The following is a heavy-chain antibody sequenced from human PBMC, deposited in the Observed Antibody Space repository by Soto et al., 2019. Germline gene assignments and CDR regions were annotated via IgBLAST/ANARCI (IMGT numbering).Heavy chain of an antibody. D-gene: IGHD3-3*01. CDR1: GFSLSTSGVG. CDR2: IYWDDDK. J-gene: IGHJ5*02. V-gene: IGHV2-5*02. CDR3: AHFLVDFWSDNGGHNWFDP. Sequence: QITLKESGPTLVKPTQTLTLTCTFSGFSLSTSGVGVGWIRQPPGKALEWLALIYWDDDKRYSPSLKSRLTITKDTSKNQEVLTMTNMDPVDTATYYCAHFLVDFWSDNGGHNWFDPWGQGTLVTVSS.